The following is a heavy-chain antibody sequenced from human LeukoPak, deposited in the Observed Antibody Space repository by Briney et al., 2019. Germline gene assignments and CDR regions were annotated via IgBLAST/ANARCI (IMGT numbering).Heavy chain of an antibody. CDR3: ARGYGADV. J-gene: IGHJ6*04. CDR1: GFTFSSYA. V-gene: IGHV3-23*01. Sequence: GASLRLSCAASGFTFSSYAMSWVRQAPGKGLEWVSAISGSGVSTYYADSVKGRFTISRDNSKNTLYLQVNSLRAEDTALYFCARGYGADVWGKGTMVTVSS. CDR2: ISGSGVST. D-gene: IGHD3-16*01.